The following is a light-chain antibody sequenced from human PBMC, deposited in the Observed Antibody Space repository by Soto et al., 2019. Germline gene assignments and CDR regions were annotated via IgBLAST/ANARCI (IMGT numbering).Light chain of an antibody. Sequence: EIVMTQSPATLPVSPGEGGTLPCRSSQSVSSYLAWYQQKAGQAPRLLIYDASNRATGIPARFSGSGSGTDFTLTISSLEPEDFAVYYCQQRSNWPPITFGQGTRLE. V-gene: IGKV3-11*01. CDR2: DAS. J-gene: IGKJ5*01. CDR3: QQRSNWPPIT. CDR1: QSVSSY.